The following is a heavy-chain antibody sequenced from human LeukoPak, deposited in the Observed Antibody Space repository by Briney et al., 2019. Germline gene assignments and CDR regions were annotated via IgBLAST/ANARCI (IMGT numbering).Heavy chain of an antibody. CDR1: GGTFSSYA. CDR2: IIPIFGTA. Sequence: GASVKVSCKASGGTFSSYAISWVRQAPGQGLEWMGGIIPIFGTANYAQKFQGRVTITTDESTSTAYMELSSLRSEDTAVYYCARVLRFLEWSQPYYYYMDVWGKGTTVTVSS. CDR3: ARVLRFLEWSQPYYYYMDV. D-gene: IGHD3-3*01. J-gene: IGHJ6*03. V-gene: IGHV1-69*05.